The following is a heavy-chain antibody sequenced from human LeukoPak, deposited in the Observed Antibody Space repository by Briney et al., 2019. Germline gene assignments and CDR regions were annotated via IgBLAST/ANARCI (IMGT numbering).Heavy chain of an antibody. D-gene: IGHD3-10*01. J-gene: IGHJ5*02. V-gene: IGHV1-18*01. CDR3: ARVVGFGELFSWFDP. CDR1: GYTFTSYG. CDR2: ISAYNGNT. Sequence: ASVKVSCKASGYTFTSYGISWVRQAPGQGLEWMGWISAYNGNTNYAQKLQGRVTMTTDTSTSTAYMELRSLRSDDTAVYYCARVVGFGELFSWFDPWGQGTLVTVSS.